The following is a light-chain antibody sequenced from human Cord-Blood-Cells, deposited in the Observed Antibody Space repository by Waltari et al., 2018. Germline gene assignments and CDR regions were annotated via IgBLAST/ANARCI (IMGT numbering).Light chain of an antibody. CDR1: QSISSY. CDR3: QQSYSTPT. CDR2: AAS. Sequence: DIQMTQSPSSLSASVGDRVTITCRASQSISSYLNGYQQKPGKAPKLLIYAASSLQSGVPSRFSGSGSGTDFTPTISSLQPEDFATYYCQQSYSTPTFGGGTKVEIK. V-gene: IGKV1-39*01. J-gene: IGKJ4*01.